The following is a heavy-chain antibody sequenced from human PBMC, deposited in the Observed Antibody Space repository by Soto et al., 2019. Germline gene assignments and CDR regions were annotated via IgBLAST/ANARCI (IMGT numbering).Heavy chain of an antibody. CDR1: GFTFGYYW. J-gene: IGHJ4*02. D-gene: IGHD5-18*01. CDR2: IKQDVGEK. V-gene: IGHV3-7*03. CDR3: VRDYRVSYGYGPFDY. Sequence: GGSLRLSCAASGFTFGYYWMSWVRQAPGKGLERVANIKQDVGEKYYVDSVKGRFTISRDNAKNSLYLQMNSLRGDDTAVYYCVRDYRVSYGYGPFDYWGQGTLVTVSS.